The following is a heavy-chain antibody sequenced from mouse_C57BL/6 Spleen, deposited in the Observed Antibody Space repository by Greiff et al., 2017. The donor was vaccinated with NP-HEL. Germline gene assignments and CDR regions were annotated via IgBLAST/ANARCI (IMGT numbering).Heavy chain of an antibody. J-gene: IGHJ2*01. V-gene: IGHV1-50*01. CDR3: FITTVKGDY. D-gene: IGHD1-1*01. CDR2: IDPSASYT. Sequence: QVQLQQSGAELVKPGASVKLSCKASGYTFTSYWMQWVKQRPGQGLEWIGEIDPSASYTNYNQKFKGKATLTVDTSSSTAYMQLRSLTSEDSAVYWAFITTVKGDYWGQGTTLTVSS. CDR1: GYTFTSYW.